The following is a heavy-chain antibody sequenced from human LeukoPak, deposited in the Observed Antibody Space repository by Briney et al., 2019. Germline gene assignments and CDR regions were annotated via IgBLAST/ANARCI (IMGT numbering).Heavy chain of an antibody. V-gene: IGHV3-33*01. D-gene: IGHD4-17*01. CDR3: ARDHYGDPSYHYYGMDV. CDR2: IWYDGSNK. CDR1: GFTFSSYG. Sequence: GRSLRLSCAASGFTFSSYGMHWVRQAPGKGLEWVAVIWYDGSNKYYADSVKGRFTISRDNSKNTLYLQMNSLRAEDTAVYYCARDHYGDPSYHYYGMDVWGQGTTVTVSS. J-gene: IGHJ6*02.